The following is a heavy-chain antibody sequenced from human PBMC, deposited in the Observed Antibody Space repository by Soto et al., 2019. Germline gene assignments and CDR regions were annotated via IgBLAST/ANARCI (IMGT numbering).Heavy chain of an antibody. Sequence: GASVKVSCKASGYTFTSYGISWVRQAPGQGLEWMGWISAYNGNTNYAQKLQGRVTMTTDTSTSTAYMELRSLRSDDTAVYYCAREGWGEGYGDDVNYYYYYGMDVWGQGTTVTVSS. J-gene: IGHJ6*02. V-gene: IGHV1-18*01. CDR3: AREGWGEGYGDDVNYYYYYGMDV. CDR1: GYTFTSYG. CDR2: ISAYNGNT. D-gene: IGHD4-17*01.